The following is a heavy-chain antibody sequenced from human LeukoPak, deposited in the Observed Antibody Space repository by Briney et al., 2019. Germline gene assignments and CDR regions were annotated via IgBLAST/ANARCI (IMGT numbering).Heavy chain of an antibody. V-gene: IGHV3-53*01. CDR3: ASFHPGSYDFWSGYPSPFDY. CDR1: GFTVSSNY. D-gene: IGHD3-3*01. Sequence: GGSLRLSCAASGFTVSSNYMSWVRQAPGKGLEWVSVIYSGGSTYYADSVKGRFTISRDNSKNTLYLQMNSLRAEDTAVYYCASFHPGSYDFWSGYPSPFDYWGQGTRVTVSS. CDR2: IYSGGST. J-gene: IGHJ4*02.